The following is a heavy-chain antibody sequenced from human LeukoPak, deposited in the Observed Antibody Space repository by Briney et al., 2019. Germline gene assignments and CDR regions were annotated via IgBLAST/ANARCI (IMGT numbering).Heavy chain of an antibody. CDR3: ARSPHILTGENFDY. Sequence: ASVKVSCKTSGYTFTDFYMHWVRQAPGQGREWMGWVNLNSGGTNFAQKFQGRVSMTRDTSISTAHMQLSRLRFDDTAVYYCARSPHILTGENFDYWGQGTLLTVSS. CDR1: GYTFTDFY. D-gene: IGHD3-9*01. V-gene: IGHV1-2*02. CDR2: VNLNSGGT. J-gene: IGHJ4*02.